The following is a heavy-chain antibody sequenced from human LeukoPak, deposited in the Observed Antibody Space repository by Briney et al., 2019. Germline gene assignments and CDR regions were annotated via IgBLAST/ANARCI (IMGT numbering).Heavy chain of an antibody. D-gene: IGHD6-6*01. CDR3: AKRGPARNNCFDP. CDR2: ISGSGGST. Sequence: GGSLRLSCAASGFTFSSYDMSWVRQAPGKGLEWVSGISGSGGSTYHADSVEGRFTISRDNSKNTLYPQMNSLRAEDTAVYYCAKRGPARNNCFDPWGQGTLVTVSS. CDR1: GFTFSSYD. V-gene: IGHV3-23*01. J-gene: IGHJ5*02.